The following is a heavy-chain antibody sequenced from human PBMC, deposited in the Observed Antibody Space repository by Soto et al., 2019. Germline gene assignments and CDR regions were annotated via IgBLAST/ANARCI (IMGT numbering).Heavy chain of an antibody. Sequence: TGGSLRLSCGASGFSFIDYAMSWGRQAPGKGLEWVSVISESGGSTHYADSVRGRFTVSRDNSKNSLSLRMNSLRDEDTAVYFCAKRSPYSSGWYSPIFDYWGQGALVTVSS. CDR3: AKRSPYSSGWYSPIFDY. V-gene: IGHV3-23*01. CDR1: GFSFIDYA. D-gene: IGHD6-13*01. CDR2: ISESGGST. J-gene: IGHJ4*02.